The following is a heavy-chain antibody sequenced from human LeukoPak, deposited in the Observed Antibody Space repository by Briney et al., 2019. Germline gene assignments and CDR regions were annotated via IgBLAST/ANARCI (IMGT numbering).Heavy chain of an antibody. J-gene: IGHJ4*02. CDR1: GGSISSYY. CDR2: IYYSGST. Sequence: SETLSLTCTVSGGSISSYYWSWIRQPPGKGLEWIGYIYYSGSTNYNPSLKSRVTISVDTSKNQFSLKLSSVTAADTAVYYCASSGLAPYYFDYWGQGTLVTVSS. CDR3: ASSGLAPYYFDY. V-gene: IGHV4-59*01. D-gene: IGHD6-19*01.